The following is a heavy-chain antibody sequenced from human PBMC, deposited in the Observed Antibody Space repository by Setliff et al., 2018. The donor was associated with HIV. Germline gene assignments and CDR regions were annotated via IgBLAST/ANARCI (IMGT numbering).Heavy chain of an antibody. V-gene: IGHV4-61*09. J-gene: IGHJ5*02. CDR2: IYTSGST. D-gene: IGHD6-19*01. Sequence: SETLSLTCTVSGGSINSGSYYWTWIRQPAGKGLEWIGHIYTSGSTNYNPSLQSRVTMSVDTSKNQFSLRLSSVTAADTAVYYCARAPRGSGWYPNWFDPWGQGTLVTVSS. CDR1: GGSINSGSYY. CDR3: ARAPRGSGWYPNWFDP.